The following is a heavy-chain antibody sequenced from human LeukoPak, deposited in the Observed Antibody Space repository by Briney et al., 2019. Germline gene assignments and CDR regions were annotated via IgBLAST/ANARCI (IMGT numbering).Heavy chain of an antibody. CDR1: GGSISSYY. D-gene: IGHD3-22*01. V-gene: IGHV4-59*01. CDR2: IYYSGST. CDR3: ARGRYYDSSGFPGLGYYYGMDV. Sequence: SETLSLTCTVSGGSISSYYWSWIRQPPGKGLEWIGYIYYSGSTNYNPSLKSRVTISVDTSKNQFSLKLSSVTAADTAVYYCARGRYYDSSGFPGLGYYYGMDVWGQGTTVTVSS. J-gene: IGHJ6*02.